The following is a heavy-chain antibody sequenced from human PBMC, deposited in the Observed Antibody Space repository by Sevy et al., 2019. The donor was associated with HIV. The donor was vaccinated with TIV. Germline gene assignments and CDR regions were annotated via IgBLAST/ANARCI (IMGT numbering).Heavy chain of an antibody. D-gene: IGHD1-26*01. CDR1: GYTFTSYG. V-gene: IGHV1-18*01. CDR2: ISAYNGNT. J-gene: IGHJ1*01. Sequence: ASVKVSCKASGYTFTSYGISWVRQAPGQGLEWMGWISAYNGNTNYAQTLQGRVTMTTDTSTSTAYMELRSLRSDDTAVYYCARDGSGSYYGSSVQHWGQGTLVTVSS. CDR3: ARDGSGSYYGSSVQH.